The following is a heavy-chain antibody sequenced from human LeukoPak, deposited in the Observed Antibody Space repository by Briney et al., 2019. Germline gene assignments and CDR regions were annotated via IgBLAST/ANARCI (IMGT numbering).Heavy chain of an antibody. J-gene: IGHJ6*03. CDR2: IYTRGST. V-gene: IGHV4-4*07. CDR3: ARSTEWSRFFHYYYYMDV. D-gene: IGHD1-14*01. Sequence: SETLSLTCTVSGGSISSYYWGWIRQPAGKGLEWIGRIYTRGSTNYNPSLKSRVTMSVDTPKNQFSLKLSSVTAADTAVYYCARSTEWSRFFHYYYYMDVWGKGTTVTVSS. CDR1: GGSISSYY.